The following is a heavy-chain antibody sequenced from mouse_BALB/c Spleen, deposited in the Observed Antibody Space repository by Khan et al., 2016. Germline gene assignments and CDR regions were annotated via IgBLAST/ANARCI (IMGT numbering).Heavy chain of an antibody. CDR1: GYSITSDYA. Sequence: EVQLQESGPGLVKPSQSLSLTCTVTGYSITSDYAWNWIRQFPGNKLEWMGYISYSGSTSYNPTLKSRISITRDTSKNQFFLQLNSVTTEDTATYYGGYGSSYWYFDVWGAGTTVTVSS. CDR2: ISYSGST. D-gene: IGHD1-1*01. CDR3: GYGSSYWYFDV. J-gene: IGHJ1*01. V-gene: IGHV3-2*02.